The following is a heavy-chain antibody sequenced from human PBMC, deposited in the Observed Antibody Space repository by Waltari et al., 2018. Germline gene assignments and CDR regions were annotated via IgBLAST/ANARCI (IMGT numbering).Heavy chain of an antibody. CDR2: IYYRGST. CDR1: GGSISSSSYY. Sequence: QLQLQESGPGLVKPSETLSLTCTVSGGSISSSSYYWGWIRHPPGKGLEWIGSIYYRGSTYDAPSLKSRVTICVDSVKNQFSHKLSSVTAADTAFYYCARLTLYDAFDIWGQGTMVTVSS. CDR3: ARLTLYDAFDI. J-gene: IGHJ3*02. V-gene: IGHV4-39*01.